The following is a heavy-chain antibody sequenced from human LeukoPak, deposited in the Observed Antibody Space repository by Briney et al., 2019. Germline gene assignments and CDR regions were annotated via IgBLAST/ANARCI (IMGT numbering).Heavy chain of an antibody. J-gene: IGHJ4*02. V-gene: IGHV4-59*01. CDR2: IYYSGST. CDR3: ASTTVITRIDY. CDR1: GGSISSYY. D-gene: IGHD4-17*01. Sequence: SETLSLTCTVSGGSISSYYWSWIRQPPGKGLEWIGYIYYSGSTNYNPSLKSRVTISVDTSKNQFSLNLSSVTAADTAVYYCASTTVITRIDYWGQGTLVTVSS.